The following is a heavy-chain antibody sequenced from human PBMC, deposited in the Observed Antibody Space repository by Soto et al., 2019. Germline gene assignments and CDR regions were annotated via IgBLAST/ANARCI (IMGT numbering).Heavy chain of an antibody. J-gene: IGHJ5*02. CDR1: GGSISSSSYY. CDR2: IYYSGST. V-gene: IGHV4-39*01. Sequence: LSLTCTVSGGSISSSSYYWGWIRQPPGKGLEWIGSIYYSGSTYYNPSLKSRVTISVDTSKNQFSLKLSSVTAADTAVYYCARRGYYDSSGYLYWFDPWGQGTLVTVSS. D-gene: IGHD3-22*01. CDR3: ARRGYYDSSGYLYWFDP.